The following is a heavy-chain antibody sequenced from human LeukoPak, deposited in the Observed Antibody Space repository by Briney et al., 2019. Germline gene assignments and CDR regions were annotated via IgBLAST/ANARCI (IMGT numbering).Heavy chain of an antibody. D-gene: IGHD4-17*01. CDR3: ARGYGDKASNLYYYYGMDV. CDR1: GFTFSSYS. V-gene: IGHV3-48*04. Sequence: GGSLRLSCAASGFTFSSYSMNWVRQAPGKGLEWVSYITSSDSTIYYADSVKGRFTISRDNAKNSLYLQMHSLRAEGTAVYYCARGYGDKASNLYYYYGMDVWGQGTTVTVSS. CDR2: ITSSDSTI. J-gene: IGHJ6*02.